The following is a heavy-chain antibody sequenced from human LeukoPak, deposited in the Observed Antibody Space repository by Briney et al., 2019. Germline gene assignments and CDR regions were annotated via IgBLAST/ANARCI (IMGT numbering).Heavy chain of an antibody. CDR1: GFTVSSNY. Sequence: GGSLRLSCAASGFTVSSNYMSWVRQAPGKGLEWVSVIYSDGSTYYADSVKGRFTISRDNSKNTLYLQMNSLRAEDTAVYYCARVPYYYGMDVWGQGTTVTVSS. V-gene: IGHV3-53*01. CDR2: IYSDGST. J-gene: IGHJ6*02. CDR3: ARVPYYYGMDV.